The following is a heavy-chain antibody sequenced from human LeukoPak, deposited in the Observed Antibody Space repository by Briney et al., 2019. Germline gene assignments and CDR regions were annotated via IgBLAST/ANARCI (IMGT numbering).Heavy chain of an antibody. D-gene: IGHD3-22*01. CDR3: ARQDYYDSSGPTDYYYYGMDV. CDR2: INTNTGNP. V-gene: IGHV7-4-1*02. J-gene: IGHJ6*02. CDR1: GYTFTSYA. Sequence: ASVKVSCKASGYTFTSYAMNWVRQAPGQGLEWMGWINTNTGNPTYAQGFTGRFVFSLDTSVSTAYLQISSLKAEDTAVYYCARQDYYDSSGPTDYYYYGMDVWGQGTTVTVSS.